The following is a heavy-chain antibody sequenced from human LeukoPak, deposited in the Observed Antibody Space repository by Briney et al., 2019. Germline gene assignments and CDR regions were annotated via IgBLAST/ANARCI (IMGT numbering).Heavy chain of an antibody. V-gene: IGHV1-69*04. CDR1: GGTFSSYA. Sequence: SVKVSCKASGGTFSSYAISWVRQAPGQGLEWMGRIIPILGIANYAQKFQGRVTITADKSTSTAYMELSSLRSEDTAVYYCARALSSGIAYYFDYWGQGTLVTVSS. D-gene: IGHD6-13*01. CDR3: ARALSSGIAYYFDY. CDR2: IIPILGIA. J-gene: IGHJ4*02.